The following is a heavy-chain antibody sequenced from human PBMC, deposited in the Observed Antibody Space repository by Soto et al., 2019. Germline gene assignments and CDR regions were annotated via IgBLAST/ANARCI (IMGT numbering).Heavy chain of an antibody. V-gene: IGHV4-59*01. CDR2: MYNTGST. D-gene: IGHD2-21*02. CDR1: GGSISGYY. J-gene: IGHJ6*02. Sequence: QVQLQESGPGLVKPSETLSLTCTVSGGSISGYYWSWIRQPPGKGLEWIGYMYNTGSTVYNPSFKGRVTISVDTSMNQFSLKLNSVTAADTAVYYCARDLWGYCGTDCYPLDVWGQGTTVTVSS. CDR3: ARDLWGYCGTDCYPLDV.